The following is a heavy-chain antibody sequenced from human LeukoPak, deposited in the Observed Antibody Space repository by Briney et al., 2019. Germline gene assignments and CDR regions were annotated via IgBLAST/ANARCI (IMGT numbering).Heavy chain of an antibody. CDR3: AEERS. Sequence: PGGSLRLSCADSGFTVSSNYMSWVRQAPGKGLEWVSSISGSDGSTNYADSVKGRFTISRDNSKNTLYLQMHSLRAEDTAVYFCAEERSWGQGTLLTVSS. CDR2: ISGSDGST. V-gene: IGHV3-23*01. CDR1: GFTVSSNY. J-gene: IGHJ5*02.